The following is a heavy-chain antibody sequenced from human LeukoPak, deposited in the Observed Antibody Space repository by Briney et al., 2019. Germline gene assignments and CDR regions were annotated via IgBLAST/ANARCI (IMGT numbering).Heavy chain of an antibody. V-gene: IGHV5-51*01. CDR2: IYPGDSHT. CDR3: ARHLGQWPVRGYFDY. D-gene: IGHD6-19*01. J-gene: IGHJ4*02. Sequence: GESLQISCQGSGYGFTSYWIGWVRPLPGKGGEWMGMIYPGDSHTRYSPSFQGQVTISADKSISTAYLQWSSLKASDTTMYYCARHLGQWPVRGYFDYWGQGTLVTVSS. CDR1: GYGFTSYW.